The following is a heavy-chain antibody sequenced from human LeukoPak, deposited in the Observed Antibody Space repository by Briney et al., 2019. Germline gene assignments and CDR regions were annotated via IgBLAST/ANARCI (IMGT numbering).Heavy chain of an antibody. V-gene: IGHV3-11*01. D-gene: IGHD3-3*01. J-gene: IGHJ4*02. CDR1: GFTFSDYY. CDR2: ISSSGSTI. CDR3: ARDTYYDFWSGSELDY. Sequence: KAGRSLRLSCAASGFTFSDYYMSWIRQAPGKGLEWVSYISSSGSTIYYADSVKGRFTISRDNAKNSLYLQMNSLRAEDTAVYYCARDTYYDFWSGSELDYWGQGALVTVSS.